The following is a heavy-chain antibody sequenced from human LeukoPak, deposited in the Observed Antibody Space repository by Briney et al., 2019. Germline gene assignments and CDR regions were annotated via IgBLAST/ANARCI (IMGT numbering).Heavy chain of an antibody. D-gene: IGHD2-2*01. Sequence: SVKVSCKASGGTFSSYAISWVRQAPGQGLEWMGGIIPIFGTANYAQKFQGRVTITTDESTSTAYMELSSLRSEDTAVYYCARQSSRRYDSAFDIWGQGTMVTVSS. CDR3: ARQSSRRYDSAFDI. V-gene: IGHV1-69*05. CDR1: GGTFSSYA. CDR2: IIPIFGTA. J-gene: IGHJ3*02.